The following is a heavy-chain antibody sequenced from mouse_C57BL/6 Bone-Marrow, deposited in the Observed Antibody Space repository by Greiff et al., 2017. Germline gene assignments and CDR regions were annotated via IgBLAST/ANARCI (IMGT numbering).Heavy chain of an antibody. CDR1: GFTFSSYT. J-gene: IGHJ4*01. Sequence: EVKVEESGGGLVKPGGSLKLSCAASGFTFSSYTMSWVRQTPEKRLEWVATISGGGGNTYYPDSVKGRFTISRDNAKNTLYLQMSSLRSEDTALYYCARPGDGNYPRYDAMDYWGQGTSVTVSS. D-gene: IGHD2-1*01. CDR3: ARPGDGNYPRYDAMDY. CDR2: ISGGGGNT. V-gene: IGHV5-9*01.